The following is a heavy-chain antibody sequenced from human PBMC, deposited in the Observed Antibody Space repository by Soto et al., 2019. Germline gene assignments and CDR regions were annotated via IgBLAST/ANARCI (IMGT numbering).Heavy chain of an antibody. D-gene: IGHD6-13*01. J-gene: IGHJ4*02. Sequence: GGSLRLSCAASGFTFSSYAMSWVRQAPGKGLEWVSVISDIGGTTYYADSVKGRFTISRDNSKNTLYLQMNSLRAEDTAVYYCAKRSERQLAQFDYWGQRTLVTVSS. CDR2: ISDIGGTT. V-gene: IGHV3-23*01. CDR1: GFTFSSYA. CDR3: AKRSERQLAQFDY.